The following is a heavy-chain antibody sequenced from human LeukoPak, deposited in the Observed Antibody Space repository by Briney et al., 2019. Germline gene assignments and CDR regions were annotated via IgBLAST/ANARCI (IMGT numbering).Heavy chain of an antibody. CDR1: GFTLDDYA. V-gene: IGHV3-9*01. J-gene: IGHJ4*02. Sequence: GGAPRLSFAAPGFTLDDYAMPWVRQAPGKGLEWGSGISWNSGSIGYADSVKGRFTISRDNAKNSLYLQMNSLRAEDTALYYCAKGLNYGDYVGPLDYWGQGTLVTVSS. CDR3: AKGLNYGDYVGPLDY. D-gene: IGHD4-17*01. CDR2: ISWNSGSI.